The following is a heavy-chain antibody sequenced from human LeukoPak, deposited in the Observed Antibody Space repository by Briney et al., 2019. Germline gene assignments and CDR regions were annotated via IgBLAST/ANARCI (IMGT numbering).Heavy chain of an antibody. D-gene: IGHD2-8*01. J-gene: IGHJ4*02. Sequence: SETLSLTCTVSGGSISSGSYYWSWIRQPAGKGLEWIGRIYTSGSTNYNPSLKSRVTISVDTSKNQFSLKLSSVTAADTAVYYCASLAYCTNGVCYTRFDYWGQGTLVTVSS. CDR2: IYTSGST. CDR3: ASLAYCTNGVCYTRFDY. CDR1: GGSISSGSYY. V-gene: IGHV4-61*02.